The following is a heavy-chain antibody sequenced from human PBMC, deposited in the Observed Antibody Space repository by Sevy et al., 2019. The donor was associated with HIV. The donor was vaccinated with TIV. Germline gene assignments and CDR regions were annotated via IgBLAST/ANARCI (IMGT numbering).Heavy chain of an antibody. CDR2: VYYSGSA. Sequence: SETLSLTCTVSGGSVSSSGCYWGWIRQPPGKGLEWIGNVYYSGSADYNPSLKSRATISVDTSKNQFSLKVKSVTAADTAVYYCARQGGIVDRAFDFWGQGTLVTVSS. D-gene: IGHD2-21*01. CDR1: GGSVSSSGCY. V-gene: IGHV4-39*01. J-gene: IGHJ4*02. CDR3: ARQGGIVDRAFDF.